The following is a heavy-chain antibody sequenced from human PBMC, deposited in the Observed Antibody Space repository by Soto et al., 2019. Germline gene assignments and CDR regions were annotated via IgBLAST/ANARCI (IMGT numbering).Heavy chain of an antibody. CDR3: AKGSVCGSTSCYEETAFAI. V-gene: IGHV1-69*01. CDR1: GGTFSSYA. CDR2: IIPIFGTA. D-gene: IGHD2-2*01. Sequence: QVQLVQSGAEVKKPGSSVKVSCKASGGTFSSYAISWVRQAPGQGLEWMGGIIPIFGTANYAQTYRGRVTITAEESTSTACMEVSSLRSEDTAVYCCAKGSVCGSTSCYEETAFAIWGQGTMVTVSS. J-gene: IGHJ3*02.